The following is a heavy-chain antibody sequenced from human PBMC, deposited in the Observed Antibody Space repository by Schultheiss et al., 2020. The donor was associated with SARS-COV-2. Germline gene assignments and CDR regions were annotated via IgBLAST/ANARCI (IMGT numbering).Heavy chain of an antibody. J-gene: IGHJ4*02. V-gene: IGHV3-23*01. CDR1: GFTFSRSV. CDR3: ARDPQAYLLGATESFDY. CDR2: ISDSDDNT. Sequence: GGSLRLSCAASGFTFSRSVMSWVRQAPGKGLEWVSAISDSDDNTYYADSVKGRFTISRDNAKNSLYLQMNSLRDEDTAVYYCARDPQAYLLGATESFDYWGQGTLVTVSS. D-gene: IGHD1-26*01.